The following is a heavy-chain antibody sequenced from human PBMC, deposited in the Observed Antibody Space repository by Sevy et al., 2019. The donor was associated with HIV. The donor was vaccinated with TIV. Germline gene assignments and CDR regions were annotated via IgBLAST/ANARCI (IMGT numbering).Heavy chain of an antibody. CDR2: IWYDGSDK. CDR3: ARATSGSNIYYAMDV. Sequence: GGSLRLSCAASGFTFSSHDMHWVRQAPDKGLEWVAVIWYDGSDKYYADSVKGRFTISRDKSKNTLFLQMHSLSAEDTAVYYCARATSGSNIYYAMDVWGQGTTVTVSS. V-gene: IGHV3-33*01. CDR1: GFTFSSHD. J-gene: IGHJ6*02. D-gene: IGHD5-12*01.